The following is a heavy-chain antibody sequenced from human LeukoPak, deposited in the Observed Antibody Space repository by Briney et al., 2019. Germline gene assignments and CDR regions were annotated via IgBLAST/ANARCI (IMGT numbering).Heavy chain of an antibody. CDR3: AKIPWGSYGPSGFHY. V-gene: IGHV3-23*01. CDR1: GFTFSSYA. D-gene: IGHD5-18*01. Sequence: SGGSLRLSCAASGFTFSSYAMSWVRQAPGKGLEWVSAISGSGGSTYYADSVKGRFTISRDNSKSTLYLQMNSLRAEDTAVYYCAKIPWGSYGPSGFHYWGQGTLVTVSS. J-gene: IGHJ4*02. CDR2: ISGSGGST.